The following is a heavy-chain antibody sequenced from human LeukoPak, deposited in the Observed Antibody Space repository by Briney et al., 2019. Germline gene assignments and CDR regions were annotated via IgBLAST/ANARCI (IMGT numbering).Heavy chain of an antibody. Sequence: SETLSLTCAVYGGSFSGYYWGWIRQPPGKGLEWIGEINHSGSTNYNPSLKRRVTISVDTSKNQFSLKLSSVTAADTAVYYCASLSDILTGPNAFDIWGQGTMVTVSS. CDR3: ASLSDILTGPNAFDI. D-gene: IGHD3-9*01. J-gene: IGHJ3*02. CDR1: GGSFSGYY. CDR2: INHSGST. V-gene: IGHV4-34*01.